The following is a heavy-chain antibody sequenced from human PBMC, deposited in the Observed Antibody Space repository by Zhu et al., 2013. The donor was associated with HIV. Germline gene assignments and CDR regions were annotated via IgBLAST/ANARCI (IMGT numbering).Heavy chain of an antibody. CDR3: ARARDPPDSSGYSDAFDI. CDR1: GGTFSSYA. Sequence: QVQLVQSGAEVKKPGSSVKVSCKASGGTFSSYAISWVRQAPGQGLEWMGGIIPIFGTANYAQKFQGRVTITADESTSTAYMELSSLRSEDTAVYYCARARDPPDSSGYSDAFDIWGQGDNGHRLF. D-gene: IGHD3-22*01. J-gene: IGHJ3*02. CDR2: IIPIFGTA. V-gene: IGHV1-69*01.